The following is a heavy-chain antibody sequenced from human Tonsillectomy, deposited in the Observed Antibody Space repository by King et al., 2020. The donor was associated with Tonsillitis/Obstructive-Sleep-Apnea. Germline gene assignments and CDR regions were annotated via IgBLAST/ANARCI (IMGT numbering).Heavy chain of an antibody. CDR1: GFTCTTYS. V-gene: IGHV3-48*02. CDR3: ARSLTFDY. Sequence: VQLVESGGGLVQPGGSLRLSCAASGFTCTTYSMNCVRQAQGKGLEWVSYIKSTSYIIYYSDSGKGRFTIYRDNAKNSLYLQMNSLRDEDAAVYYCARSLTFDYWGQGTLVTVSS. CDR2: IKSTSYII. J-gene: IGHJ4*02.